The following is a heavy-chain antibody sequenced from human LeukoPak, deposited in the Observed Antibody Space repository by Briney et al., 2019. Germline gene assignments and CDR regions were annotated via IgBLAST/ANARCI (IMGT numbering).Heavy chain of an antibody. CDR3: ARDYSDWYSGYFQH. V-gene: IGHV3-48*04. CDR2: ISSGSATI. CDR1: GFTFSTCS. J-gene: IGHJ1*01. Sequence: GGSLRLSCSASGFTFSTCSMNWVRRAPGKGLEWISYISSGSATIYYADSVRGRFTISRDDAKNSLYLQMNSLRAEDTVVYYCARDYSDWYSGYFQHWGQGTLVTVSS. D-gene: IGHD6-19*01.